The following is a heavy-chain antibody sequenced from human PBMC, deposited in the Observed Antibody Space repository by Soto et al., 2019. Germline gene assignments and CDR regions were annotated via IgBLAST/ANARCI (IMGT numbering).Heavy chain of an antibody. CDR3: ARIPPTDYGGNSATFDY. CDR1: GFSLSNARMG. D-gene: IGHD4-17*01. Sequence: VSGPTLVNPTETLTPTCTVSGFSLSNARMGVSWIRQPPGKALEWLAHIFSNDEKSYSTSLKSRLTISKDTSKSQVVLTMTNMDPVDTATYYCARIPPTDYGGNSATFDYWGQGTLVTVSS. V-gene: IGHV2-26*01. CDR2: IFSNDEK. J-gene: IGHJ4*02.